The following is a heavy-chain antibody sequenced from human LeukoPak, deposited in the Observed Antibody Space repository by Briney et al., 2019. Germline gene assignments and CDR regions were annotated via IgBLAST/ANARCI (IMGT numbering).Heavy chain of an antibody. D-gene: IGHD2-15*01. J-gene: IGHJ4*02. V-gene: IGHV3-21*01. CDR1: GFTFSSYS. CDR2: ISSSSSYI. Sequence: GGSLRLSCAASGFTFSSYSMNWVRQAPGKGLEWVSSISSSSSYIYHADSVKGRFTISRDNAKNSLYLQMNSLRAEDTAVYYCARDAKIFMGAAYYFDYWGQGTLVTVSS. CDR3: ARDAKIFMGAAYYFDY.